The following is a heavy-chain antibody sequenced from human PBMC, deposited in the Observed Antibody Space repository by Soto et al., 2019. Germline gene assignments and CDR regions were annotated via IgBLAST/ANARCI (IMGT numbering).Heavy chain of an antibody. J-gene: IGHJ4*02. V-gene: IGHV3-23*01. CDR3: ALTREDGEGYFDY. Sequence: LRLSCAASGFTFSSYAMSWVRQAPGKGLEWVSAISGSGGSTYYADSVKGRFTISRDNSKNTLYLQMNSLRAEDTAVYYCALTREDGEGYFDYWGQGTLVTVSS. CDR1: GFTFSSYA. D-gene: IGHD2-21*01. CDR2: ISGSGGST.